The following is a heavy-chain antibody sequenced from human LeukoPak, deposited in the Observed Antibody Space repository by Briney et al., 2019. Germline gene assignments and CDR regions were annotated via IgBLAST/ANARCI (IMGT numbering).Heavy chain of an antibody. V-gene: IGHV4-59*01. J-gene: IGHJ4*02. D-gene: IGHD3-9*01. CDR1: GGSMGGFY. CDR3: ARGRRSGNTGWDFDY. Sequence: SETLSLTCSVSGGSMGGFYWTWIRQPPGKGLEWIGSISYSASVNYNPSLKSRVTISVDTSKNQFSLKLTSVIPADTAVYYCARGRRSGNTGWDFDYWGQGMLVTVSA. CDR2: ISYSASV.